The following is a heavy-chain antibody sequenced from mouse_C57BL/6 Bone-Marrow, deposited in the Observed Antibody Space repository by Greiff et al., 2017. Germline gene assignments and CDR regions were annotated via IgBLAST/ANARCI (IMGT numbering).Heavy chain of an antibody. D-gene: IGHD1-1*01. V-gene: IGHV1-15*01. J-gene: IGHJ2*01. CDR2: IDPETGGT. CDR1: GYTFTDYE. Sequence: QVQLQQSGAELVRPGASVTLSCKASGYTFTDYEMHWVKQTPVHGLEWIGAIDPETGGTAYNQKFKGKAILTADKSSSTSYMELRSLTSEDSAVYYCTREGYYYGSGCYFDYWGRGTTLTVSA. CDR3: TREGYYYGSGCYFDY.